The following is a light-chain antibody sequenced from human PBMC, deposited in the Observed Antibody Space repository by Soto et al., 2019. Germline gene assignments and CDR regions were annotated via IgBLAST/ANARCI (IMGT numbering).Light chain of an antibody. CDR3: QQNYKAPWT. Sequence: DIQMTQSPSSLSASIGDRVTITCRASQSISRFLNWYQQKPGKAPKLLIYGTSTLESGVPSRFSGSGSETDFSLTISSLQPDDFGTYYCQQNYKAPWTFGQGTRWIS. V-gene: IGKV1-39*01. CDR1: QSISRF. CDR2: GTS. J-gene: IGKJ1*01.